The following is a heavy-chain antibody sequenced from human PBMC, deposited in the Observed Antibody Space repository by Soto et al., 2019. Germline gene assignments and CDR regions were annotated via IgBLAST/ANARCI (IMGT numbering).Heavy chain of an antibody. J-gene: IGHJ5*02. CDR3: ARDDASGNDTWGTLGNWFGP. D-gene: IGHD3-10*01. V-gene: IGHV1-18*01. CDR1: GYTFTNYP. CDR2: ITTYSGNT. Sequence: VQLVQSGPEVKKPGASVKVSCRASGYTFTNYPISWVRQAPGQGLEWMGWITTYSGNTHYAQKVQGGMLMTTDRSTSTAYMELRSLRSDDTAVYYCARDDASGNDTWGTLGNWFGPWGQGTLVTVSS.